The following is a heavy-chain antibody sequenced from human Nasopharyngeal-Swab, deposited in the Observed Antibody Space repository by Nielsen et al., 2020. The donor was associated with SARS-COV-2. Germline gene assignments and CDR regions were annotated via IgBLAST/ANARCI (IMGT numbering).Heavy chain of an antibody. CDR3: AKDLTGYYAPLDQ. CDR1: GFTFDRYA. J-gene: IGHJ4*02. D-gene: IGHD3-9*01. V-gene: IGHV3-23*01. Sequence: GGSLRLSCAASGFTFDRYAMNWVRQTPGKGLEWVSAVNGNGADTYYADSVKGRFTISRDNFKNTIYLHMNSLRAEDTAVYYCAKDLTGYYAPLDQWGQGTLVTVSS. CDR2: VNGNGADT.